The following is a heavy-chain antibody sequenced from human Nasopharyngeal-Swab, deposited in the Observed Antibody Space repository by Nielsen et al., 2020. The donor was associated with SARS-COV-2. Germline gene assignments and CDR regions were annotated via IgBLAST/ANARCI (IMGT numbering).Heavy chain of an antibody. CDR2: IKEDGRDR. CDR3: ASGSNSDN. J-gene: IGHJ4*02. D-gene: IGHD1-26*01. CDR1: GFAFSNSW. V-gene: IGHV3-7*03. Sequence: GGSLRLSCVASGFAFSNSWMSWVRQAPGKGLEWVATIKEDGRDRYYVDSVKGRFSISRDNAKNSLYLQMNSLRAEDTAVYYCASGSNSDNWGQGTLVSVSS.